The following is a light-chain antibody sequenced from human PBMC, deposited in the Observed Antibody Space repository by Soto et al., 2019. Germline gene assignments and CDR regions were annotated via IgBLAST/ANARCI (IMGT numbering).Light chain of an antibody. V-gene: IGKV1-27*01. CDR1: QGLSSD. CDR2: DAS. Sequence: QMTQSPSSLSASVGDRVTITCRASQGLSSDLAWYQQKPGKVPKLLIYDASTLQSGVPSRFSGSGSGTDFTLTISSLQPEDVATYYCQQLNSYPLTFGGGTKVDIK. CDR3: QQLNSYPLT. J-gene: IGKJ4*01.